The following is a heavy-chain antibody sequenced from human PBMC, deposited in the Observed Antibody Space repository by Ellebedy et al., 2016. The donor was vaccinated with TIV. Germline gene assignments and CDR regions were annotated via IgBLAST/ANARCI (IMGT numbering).Heavy chain of an antibody. V-gene: IGHV4-59*08. CDR2: IYYSGST. J-gene: IGHJ3*02. D-gene: IGHD3-9*01. CDR3: ARQGKEVRYFDWLYDI. Sequence: MPSETLSLTCTVSGGSISSYYWTWIRQPPGKGLDWIGYIYYSGSTNYSPSLKSRVPISVDTSKNQFSLKLSSVTAADTAVYYCARQGKEVRYFDWLYDIWGQGTMVTVSS. CDR1: GGSISSYY.